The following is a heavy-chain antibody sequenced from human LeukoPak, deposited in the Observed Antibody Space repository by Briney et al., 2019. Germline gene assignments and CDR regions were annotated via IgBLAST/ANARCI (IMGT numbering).Heavy chain of an antibody. V-gene: IGHV4-38-2*01. CDR2: IYHSGST. Sequence: PWETLSLTCAVSGYSISSGYFWGCIRQPPGKGLERIGSIYHSGSTYYNPSLKSRVTISVDTSKNQFSLKLSSVTAADTAVYYCARALTPESAFDYWGQGTLVTVSS. J-gene: IGHJ4*02. CDR1: GYSISSGYF. CDR3: ARALTPESAFDY.